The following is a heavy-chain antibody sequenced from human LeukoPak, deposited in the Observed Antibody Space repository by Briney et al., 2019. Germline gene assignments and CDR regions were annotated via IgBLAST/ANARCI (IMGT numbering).Heavy chain of an antibody. CDR3: VSFYETY. J-gene: IGHJ4*02. V-gene: IGHV3-74*01. CDR2: INSDGSWT. CDR1: GSYW. Sequence: GGSLRLSCAASGSYWMHWVRQAPGKGLVWVSHINSDGSWTSYADSVKGRFTISKDNAKNTVYLQMNNLRAEDTAVYFCVSFYETYWGRGTLVTVSS. D-gene: IGHD2/OR15-2a*01.